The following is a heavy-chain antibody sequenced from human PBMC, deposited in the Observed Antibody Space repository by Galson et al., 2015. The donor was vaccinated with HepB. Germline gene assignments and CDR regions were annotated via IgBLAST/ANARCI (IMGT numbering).Heavy chain of an antibody. CDR3: ARAEAGTRDRGVITPHMVDYYYYGMDV. V-gene: IGHV3-53*01. Sequence: SLRLSCAASGFTVSSNYMSWVRQAPGKGLEWVSVIYSGGSTYYADSVKGRFTISRDNSKNTLYLQMNSLRAEDTAVYYCARAEAGTRDRGVITPHMVDYYYYGMDVWGQGTTVTVSS. CDR2: IYSGGST. J-gene: IGHJ6*02. D-gene: IGHD3-10*01. CDR1: GFTVSSNY.